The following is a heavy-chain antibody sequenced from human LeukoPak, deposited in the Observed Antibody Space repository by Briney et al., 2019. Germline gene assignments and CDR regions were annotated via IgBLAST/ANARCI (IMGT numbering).Heavy chain of an antibody. V-gene: IGHV4-39*01. J-gene: IGHJ6*03. CDR2: IYYSGST. Sequence: PSETLSLTCTVSGGSISSSSYYWGWIRQPPGKGLEWIGSIYYSGSTYYNPSLKSRVTISVDTSKNQFSLKLSSVTAADTAVYYCARRGRIAAAGTAGPYYYYYMDVWGKGTTVTVS. CDR1: GGSISSSSYY. D-gene: IGHD6-13*01. CDR3: ARRGRIAAAGTAGPYYYYYMDV.